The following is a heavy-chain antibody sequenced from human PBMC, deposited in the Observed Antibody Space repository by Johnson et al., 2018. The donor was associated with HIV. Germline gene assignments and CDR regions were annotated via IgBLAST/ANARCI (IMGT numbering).Heavy chain of an antibody. CDR1: GFTFSSYG. CDR3: AMESSAGEYSYGII. V-gene: IGHV3-NL1*01. J-gene: IGHJ3*02. Sequence: QVQLVESGGGVVQPGGSLRLPCAASGFTFSSYGMHWVRQAPGKGLQWVPVINSGGSTFYADSVKGRFTISRDNSGNTLYLQMNSLKAEDTAVYYCAMESSAGEYSYGIIWGQGTMVTVSS. CDR2: INSGGST. D-gene: IGHD5-18*01.